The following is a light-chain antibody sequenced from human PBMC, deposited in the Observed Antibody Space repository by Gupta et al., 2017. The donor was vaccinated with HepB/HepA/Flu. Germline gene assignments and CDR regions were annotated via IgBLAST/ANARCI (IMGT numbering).Light chain of an antibody. CDR1: KLGDKY. CDR2: QDS. J-gene: IGLJ1*01. V-gene: IGLV3-1*01. CDR3: QAWDSSHYV. Sequence: YELTQRPSVAASPGQTASITCSGAKLGDKYACWYQQKPGQSTVLVIYQDSKRPSGIPERFSGSNSGNTATLTISGTQAMDEADYYCQAWDSSHYVFGTGTKVTVL.